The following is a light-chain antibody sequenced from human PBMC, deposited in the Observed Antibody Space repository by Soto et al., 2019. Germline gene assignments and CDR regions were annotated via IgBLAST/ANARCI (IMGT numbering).Light chain of an antibody. J-gene: IGLJ2*01. V-gene: IGLV1-47*01. CDR3: AAWDDSLSGLVV. CDR1: SSKIATNY. CDR2: RNS. Sequence: QSVLTQPPSASGTPGQRVTISCSGSSSKIATNYVYWYQQLPGTAPKLLIYRNSQRPSGVPDRFSGSKSGTSASLAISGLRSEDEADYYCAAWDDSLSGLVVFGGGTKLTVL.